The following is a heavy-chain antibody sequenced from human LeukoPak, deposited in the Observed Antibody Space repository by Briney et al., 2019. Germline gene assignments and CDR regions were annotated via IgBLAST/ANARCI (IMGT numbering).Heavy chain of an antibody. CDR2: ISGDGGST. V-gene: IGHV3-43*02. D-gene: IGHD5-24*01. CDR3: AKDGERWLQLHYGMDV. J-gene: IGHJ6*02. Sequence: GRSLRLSCAASGFTFHDYAMHWVRQAPGKGLEWVSLISGDGGSTYYADSVKGRFTISRDNSKNSLYLQMNSLRTEDTALYYCAKDGERWLQLHYGMDVWGQGTTVTVSS. CDR1: GFTFHDYA.